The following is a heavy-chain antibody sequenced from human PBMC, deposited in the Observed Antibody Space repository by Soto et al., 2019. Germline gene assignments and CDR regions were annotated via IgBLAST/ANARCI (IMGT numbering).Heavy chain of an antibody. CDR3: ARGWGYDSNDYYYAY. CDR1: GGTFSRHA. D-gene: IGHD3-22*01. CDR2: IIPIFGTA. J-gene: IGHJ4*02. V-gene: IGHV1-69*01. Sequence: QVQLVQSGAEVRKPGSSVKVSCKASGGTFSRHAISWVRQAPGQGLEWMGGIIPIFGTANHAQKFQGRVTIIADESPSTVYMGLSSLRSEVTAMDYCARGWGYDSNDYYYAYWGQGNLVIFSS.